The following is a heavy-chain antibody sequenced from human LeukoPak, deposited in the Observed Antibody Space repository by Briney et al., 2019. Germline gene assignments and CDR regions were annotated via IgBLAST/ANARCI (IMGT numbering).Heavy chain of an antibody. CDR2: ISSSSSYI. V-gene: IGHV3-21*01. CDR3: AREGDGALTYDY. CDR1: GFTFSSYS. J-gene: IGHJ4*02. Sequence: GGSLRLSCAASGFTFSSYSMNWVRQAPGKGLEWVSSISSSSSYIYYADSVKGRFTISRDNAKNSLYLQMNSLRAGDTAVYYCAREGDGALTYDYWGQGTLVTVSS. D-gene: IGHD1-14*01.